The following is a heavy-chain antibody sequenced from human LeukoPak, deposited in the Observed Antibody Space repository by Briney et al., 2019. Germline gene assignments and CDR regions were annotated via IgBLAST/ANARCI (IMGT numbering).Heavy chain of an antibody. J-gene: IGHJ3*02. CDR1: GFSFTMYG. CDR2: ISTDGNNE. CDR3: ASVRGDAFDI. D-gene: IGHD5-12*01. Sequence: GRPLRLSCAASGFSFTMYGIHWVRQAPGKGLEWVAVISTDGNNEYYANSVKGRFTISRDNSKNTLYLQMNSLRAEDTAVYYCASVRGDAFDIWGQGTMVTVSS. V-gene: IGHV3-30*03.